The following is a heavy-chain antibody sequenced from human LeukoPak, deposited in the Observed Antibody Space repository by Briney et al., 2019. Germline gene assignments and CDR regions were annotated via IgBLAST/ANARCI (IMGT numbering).Heavy chain of an antibody. CDR1: GFTFTDYS. Sequence: PGGSLRLSCAPSGFTFTDYSMNWVRQAPGKGLEWVASISTVSTYTFYADSVKGRFSISRDNVRNLLYLQMSSLGAEDTAVYYCARDGSGFYLSNYMDVWGKGTTVTVSS. CDR2: ISTVSTYT. J-gene: IGHJ6*03. CDR3: ARDGSGFYLSNYMDV. V-gene: IGHV3-21*06. D-gene: IGHD6-25*01.